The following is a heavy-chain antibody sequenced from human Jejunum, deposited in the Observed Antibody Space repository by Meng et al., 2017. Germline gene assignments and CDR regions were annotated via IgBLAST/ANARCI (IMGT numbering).Heavy chain of an antibody. V-gene: IGHV1-46*01. D-gene: IGHD3-22*01. Sequence: QVQLVQSGAEVKKPGASVKVSCKASGYTFTNYYIHCVRQAPGQGLEWMGIIDPSGGRVTIARDTSTRTAYMELSSLRNEDTAVYYCARAVDVLIDSSGLHYFDSWGQGTLVTVSS. CDR1: GYTFTNYY. CDR3: ARAVDVLIDSSGLHYFDS. CDR2: IDPSG. J-gene: IGHJ4*02.